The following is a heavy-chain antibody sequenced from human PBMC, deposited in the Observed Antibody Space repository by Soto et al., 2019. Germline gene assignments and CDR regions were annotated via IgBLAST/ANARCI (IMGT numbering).Heavy chain of an antibody. Sequence: SETLSLTCAVHNGSLTGYYWSWIRHPPGKGLEWIGEINHSASTHFHPSLKCRVTMSIDTSTNQISLTLNSVPAAAPAVHFCARGARYTYGFTVYWGQGTRVTVS. CDR1: NGSLTGYY. CDR2: INHSAST. J-gene: IGHJ4*02. CDR3: ARGARYTYGFTVY. V-gene: IGHV4-34*01. D-gene: IGHD5-18*01.